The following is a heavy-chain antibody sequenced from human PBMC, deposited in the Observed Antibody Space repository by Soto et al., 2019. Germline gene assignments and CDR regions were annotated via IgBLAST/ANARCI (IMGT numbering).Heavy chain of an antibody. Sequence: EVQLVESGGGLVQPGGSLRLSCAASGFTVSSNYLSWVRQAPGKGLEWVSVIYSGGSTYYADPVKGRFTISRDNSKNTLYLQMNTLRVEDTAVYYCAKQRGGYDRDFDYWGQGNLVTVSS. CDR3: AKQRGGYDRDFDY. CDR1: GFTVSSNY. D-gene: IGHD5-12*01. J-gene: IGHJ4*02. V-gene: IGHV3-66*01. CDR2: IYSGGST.